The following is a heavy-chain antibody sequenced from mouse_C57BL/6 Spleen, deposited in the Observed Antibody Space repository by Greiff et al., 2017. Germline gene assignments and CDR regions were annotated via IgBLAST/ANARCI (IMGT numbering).Heavy chain of an antibody. CDR2: IDPNSGGT. D-gene: IGHD1-1*01. CDR1: GYTFTSYW. V-gene: IGHV1-72*01. CDR3: ARAELPDYYGGSYDAMDD. Sequence: QVQLQQPGAELVKPGASVKLSCKASGYTFTSYWMHWVKQRPGRGLEWIGRIDPNSGGTKYNEKFKSKATLTVDKPSSTAYMQLSSLTSEDSAVYYCARAELPDYYGGSYDAMDDWGQGTSVTVSS. J-gene: IGHJ4*01.